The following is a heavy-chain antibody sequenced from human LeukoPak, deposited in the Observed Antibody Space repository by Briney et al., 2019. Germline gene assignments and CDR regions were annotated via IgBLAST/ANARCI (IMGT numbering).Heavy chain of an antibody. CDR1: GFIVSSNY. CDR3: AILSGSGSYSYFDY. V-gene: IGHV3-53*04. D-gene: IGHD3-10*01. Sequence: GGSLRLFCAASGFIVSSNYMSWVRQAPGKGLEWVSVIYSGGSTYYADSVKGRFTISRHDSKYTLYLQMNSLRAEDTAVYYCAILSGSGSYSYFDYWGQGTLVTVSS. J-gene: IGHJ4*02. CDR2: IYSGGST.